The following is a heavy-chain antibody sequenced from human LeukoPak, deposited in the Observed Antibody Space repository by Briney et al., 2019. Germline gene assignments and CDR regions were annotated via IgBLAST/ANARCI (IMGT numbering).Heavy chain of an antibody. Sequence: GGSLRLSCAASGFTFSSYAMSWVRQAPGKGLEWVSGIRGSGGTPYYADSVKGRFTISRGNSKNTLYLQMNSLRAEDTAAYYCAKAVGYSGYQSFDYWGQGTLVTVSS. CDR3: AKAVGYSGYQSFDY. J-gene: IGHJ4*02. CDR2: IRGSGGTP. D-gene: IGHD5-12*01. CDR1: GFTFSSYA. V-gene: IGHV3-23*01.